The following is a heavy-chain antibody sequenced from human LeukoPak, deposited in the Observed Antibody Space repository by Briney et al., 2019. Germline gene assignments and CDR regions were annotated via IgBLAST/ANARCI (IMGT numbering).Heavy chain of an antibody. V-gene: IGHV3-53*01. CDR2: IYSGGST. J-gene: IGHJ3*02. CDR1: GFTVSSNY. D-gene: IGHD3-22*01. Sequence: GGSLRLSCAASGFTVSSNYMSWVRQAPGKGLEWVSVIYSGGSTYYADSVKGRFTISRDNSKNTLYLQMNSLRAEDTAVYYCAKDPHYDSCAPWAFDIWGQGTVVTVSS. CDR3: AKDPHYDSCAPWAFDI.